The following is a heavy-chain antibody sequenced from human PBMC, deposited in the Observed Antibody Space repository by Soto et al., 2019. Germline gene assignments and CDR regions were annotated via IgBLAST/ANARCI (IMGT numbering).Heavy chain of an antibody. CDR2: ISAYNGNT. V-gene: IGHV1-18*01. J-gene: IGHJ5*02. D-gene: IGHD1-26*01. CDR3: ARVVGALGHWFDP. Sequence: QVQLVQSGAEVKKPGASVKVSCKASGYTFTSYGISWVRQAPGQGLAWMGRISAYNGNTNYAQKLQGRVTMPTDTSTSKAYKERRSLRSDDTAVYYCARVVGALGHWFDPWGQGTLVTVSS. CDR1: GYTFTSYG.